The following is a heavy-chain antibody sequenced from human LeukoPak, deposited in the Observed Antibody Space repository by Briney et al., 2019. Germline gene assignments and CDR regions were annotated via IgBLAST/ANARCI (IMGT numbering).Heavy chain of an antibody. D-gene: IGHD4-23*01. J-gene: IGHJ3*02. V-gene: IGHV3-53*01. Sequence: GGSLRLSCAASGFTVSGNHMSWVRQAPGKGLNWVSIIYSGGTTYYADSVKGRFTISRDNSKNTLYLQMNSLRAEDTAVYYCARDADYGGSPDAFDIWGRGTIDTVSS. CDR3: ARDADYGGSPDAFDI. CDR1: GFTVSGNH. CDR2: IYSGGTT.